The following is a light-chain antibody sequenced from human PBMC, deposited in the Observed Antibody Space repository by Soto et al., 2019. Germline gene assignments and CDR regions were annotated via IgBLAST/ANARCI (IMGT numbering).Light chain of an antibody. J-gene: IGKJ1*01. V-gene: IGKV1-39*01. CDR1: QSISTF. CDR3: RQRHSPVWT. CDR2: DAS. Sequence: DIRLTQSPSSLSASLGDRVTITCRASQSISTFLSWYQHRRGEAPRLLIYDASSLQSGVPARFSRGGSGTEFTFTISSLQPEDLATYYCRQRHSPVWTFGQGTKVEI.